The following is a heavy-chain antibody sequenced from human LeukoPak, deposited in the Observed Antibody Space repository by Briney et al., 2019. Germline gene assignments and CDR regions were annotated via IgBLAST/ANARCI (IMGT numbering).Heavy chain of an antibody. CDR2: IYYSGST. J-gene: IGHJ4*02. CDR1: GGSISSYY. Sequence: PSETLSLTCTVSGGSISSYYWSWIRQPPGKGLEWIGYIYYSGSTNYNPSLKSRVTISVDTSKNQFSLKLSSVTAADTAVYYCARGARGYSYAFWGQGTLVTVSS. CDR3: ARGARGYSYAF. V-gene: IGHV4-59*12. D-gene: IGHD5-18*01.